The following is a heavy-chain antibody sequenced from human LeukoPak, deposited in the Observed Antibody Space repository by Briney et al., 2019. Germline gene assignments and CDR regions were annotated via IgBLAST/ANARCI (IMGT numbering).Heavy chain of an antibody. CDR1: GGSIRSYY. CDR2: IYYSGST. V-gene: IGHV4-59*01. D-gene: IGHD6-19*01. Sequence: SETLSLTCTVSGGSIRSYYWSWIRQPPGKGLEWIGHIYYSGSTNYNPSLKSRVTISVDTSKNQFSLKLSSVTAADTAVYYCARVYSSGWYWFDFWGQGTLVTVSS. CDR3: ARVYSSGWYWFDF. J-gene: IGHJ4*02.